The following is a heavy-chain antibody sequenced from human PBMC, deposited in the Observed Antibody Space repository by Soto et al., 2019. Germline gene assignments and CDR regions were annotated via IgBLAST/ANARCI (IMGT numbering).Heavy chain of an antibody. CDR3: ARRAFVVVPAAITSYMDV. D-gene: IGHD2-2*01. CDR2: ICNSGTT. Sequence: SETLSLTCTVSGGSISSYCWTWIRQPPGEGLEWIGCICNSGTTNYNPSLKSRVTISVDTSKNQFSLQLSSVTAADTAVYYCARRAFVVVPAAITSYMDVWGKGTTVPVS. V-gene: IGHV4-59*08. J-gene: IGHJ6*03. CDR1: GGSISSYC.